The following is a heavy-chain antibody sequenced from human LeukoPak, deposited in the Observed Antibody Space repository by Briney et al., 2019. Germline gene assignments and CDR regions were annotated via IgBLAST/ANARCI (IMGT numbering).Heavy chain of an antibody. V-gene: IGHV3-66*01. CDR2: IYRGGST. Sequence: GGSLRLSCAASGFPFSSYGMHWVRQAPGKGREGVSVIYRGGSTYYADSVKGRFTISRDNSKNTLYLQMNSLRAEDTAVYYCARGGYSGYDPVGDAFDIWGQGTMVTVSS. J-gene: IGHJ3*02. CDR1: GFPFSSYG. D-gene: IGHD5-12*01. CDR3: ARGGYSGYDPVGDAFDI.